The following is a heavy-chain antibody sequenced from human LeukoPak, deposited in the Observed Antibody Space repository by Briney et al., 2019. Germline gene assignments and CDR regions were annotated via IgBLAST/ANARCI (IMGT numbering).Heavy chain of an antibody. Sequence: SETLSLTCTVSGGSISSSSYYWGWIRQPPGKGLEWIGSIYYSGSTYYNPSLKSRVTISVDTSKNQFSLKLSSVTAADTAVYYCARIVGAFADYWGQGTLVTVSS. CDR2: IYYSGST. J-gene: IGHJ4*02. D-gene: IGHD1-26*01. V-gene: IGHV4-39*07. CDR1: GGSISSSSYY. CDR3: ARIVGAFADY.